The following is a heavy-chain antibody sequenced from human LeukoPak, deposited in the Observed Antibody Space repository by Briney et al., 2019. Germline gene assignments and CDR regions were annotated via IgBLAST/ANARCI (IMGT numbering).Heavy chain of an antibody. CDR3: ARPLTGYSYFDY. D-gene: IGHD3-9*01. J-gene: IGHJ4*02. Sequence: SETLSLTCTVSGGSISSSPYYWGWIRQPPGKGLEWIGSVYYSGSTSYNPPLKSRVTISVGTSKNQFSLKLNSVTAPDTAVYYCARPLTGYSYFDYWGQGTLVTVSS. V-gene: IGHV4-39*01. CDR2: VYYSGST. CDR1: GGSISSSPYY.